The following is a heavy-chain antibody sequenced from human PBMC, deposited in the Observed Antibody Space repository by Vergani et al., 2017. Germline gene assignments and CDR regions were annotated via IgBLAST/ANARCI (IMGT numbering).Heavy chain of an antibody. CDR3: EKDGSVTTVTTDPYDYYDMDV. D-gene: IGHD4-17*01. Sequence: EVQLLESGGGLVQPGGSLRLSCAASGFTFSSYAMSWVRQAPGKGLEWVSAISGSGGSTYYADSVRGRFTISRDNSKNTLYLQMNSLGAEDTAVYYCEKDGSVTTVTTDPYDYYDMDVWGRGTTAGVSS. CDR1: GFTFSSYA. J-gene: IGHJ6*02. V-gene: IGHV3-23*01. CDR2: ISGSGGST.